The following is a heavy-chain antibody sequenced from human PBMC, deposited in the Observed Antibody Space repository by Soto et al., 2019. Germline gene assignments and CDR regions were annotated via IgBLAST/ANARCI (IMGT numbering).Heavy chain of an antibody. CDR2: IGSSGGST. D-gene: IGHD3-10*01. J-gene: IGHJ6*03. CDR3: AKETLLRGSGSPCYMDV. Sequence: GGSLRLSCAASGFTFSSYAMSWVRQAPGKGLEWVSAIGSSGGSTYYADSVKGRFTISRDNSKNTLYLQMNSLRAEDTALYYCAKETLLRGSGSPCYMDVWGKGTTVTVSS. CDR1: GFTFSSYA. V-gene: IGHV3-23*01.